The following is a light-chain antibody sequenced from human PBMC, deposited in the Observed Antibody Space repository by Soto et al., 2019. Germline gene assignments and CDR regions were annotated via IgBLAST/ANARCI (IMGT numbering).Light chain of an antibody. CDR3: SSYTSSNTDV. CDR2: EVN. J-gene: IGLJ1*01. V-gene: IGLV2-14*01. CDR1: SSDVGDYNY. Sequence: QSVLTQPASVSGSPGQSITISCTGTSSDVGDYNYVSWYQQHPGKAPKLMIHEVNHRPSGVSDRFSGSKSGNTASLTISGLQAEDEADYYCSSYTSSNTDVFGTGTKVTVL.